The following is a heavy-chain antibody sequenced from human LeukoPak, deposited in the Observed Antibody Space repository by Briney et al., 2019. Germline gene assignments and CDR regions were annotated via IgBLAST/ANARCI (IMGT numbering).Heavy chain of an antibody. J-gene: IGHJ6*02. CDR2: IKEDGSDK. CDR1: GFRFTTYW. Sequence: GGSLRLSCAASGFRFTTYWMTWVRQAPGKGLEWVANIKEDGSDKHYVDSVKGRFTISRDNAKNSLYLQMNSLSAEDTAVYYCASYCGGDCSVNYYYYGLDVWGQGTTVTVSS. D-gene: IGHD2-21*02. V-gene: IGHV3-7*01. CDR3: ASYCGGDCSVNYYYYGLDV.